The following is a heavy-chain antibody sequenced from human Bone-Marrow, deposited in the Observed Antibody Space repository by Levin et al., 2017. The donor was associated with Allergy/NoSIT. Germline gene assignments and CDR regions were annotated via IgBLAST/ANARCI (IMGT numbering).Heavy chain of an antibody. Sequence: GESLKISCAASGFTFSYSWMSWVRQAPGKGLEWVANIKEDGSEKYYVDSVKGRFTISRDNAKNSLFVQMNSLRVEDTAVYYCARDQFRRATIGARWFDPWGQGTLVTVSS. V-gene: IGHV3-7*01. D-gene: IGHD5-24*01. CDR1: GFTFSYSW. CDR3: ARDQFRRATIGARWFDP. CDR2: IKEDGSEK. J-gene: IGHJ5*02.